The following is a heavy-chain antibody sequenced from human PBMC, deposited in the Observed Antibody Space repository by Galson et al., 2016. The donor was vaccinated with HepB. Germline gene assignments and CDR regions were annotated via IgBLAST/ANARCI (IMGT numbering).Heavy chain of an antibody. J-gene: IGHJ3*01. CDR1: GFTFSDYY. V-gene: IGHV3-23*01. CDR2: LSVSGSTT. D-gene: IGHD3-10*01. Sequence: SLRLSCAASGFTFSDYYMSWIRQAPGKGLEWVSALSVSGSTTYYSDSVKGRFTTSRDNSKNTLFLEVNSLRAEDTALYYCAKDHPWFGEVDVFDVWGQGTMVIVSS. CDR3: AKDHPWFGEVDVFDV.